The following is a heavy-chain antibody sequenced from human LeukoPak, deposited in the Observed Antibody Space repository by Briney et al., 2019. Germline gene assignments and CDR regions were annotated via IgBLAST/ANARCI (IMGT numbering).Heavy chain of an antibody. CDR2: IYYSGST. V-gene: IGHV4-39*01. Sequence: SETLSLTCTVSGGSISSSSYYWGWIRPPPGKGLEWIGSIYYSGSTYYNPSLRSRVTISVDTSKTQFSLKLSSVTAADTAVYYCHARTGYYDFWSGYPPIDYWGQGTLVTVSS. CDR3: HARTGYYDFWSGYPPIDY. D-gene: IGHD3-3*01. CDR1: GGSISSSSYY. J-gene: IGHJ4*02.